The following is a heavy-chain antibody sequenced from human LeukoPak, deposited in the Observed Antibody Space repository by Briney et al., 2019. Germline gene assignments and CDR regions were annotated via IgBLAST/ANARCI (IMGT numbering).Heavy chain of an antibody. Sequence: PSETLSLTCTVSGGSVSSGSYYWSWIRQPPGKGLEWIGYIYDSGSTNYNPSLKSRVTISVDTSKNQFSLKLSSVIAADTAVYYCARDLVRGSHGHGILDYWGQGTLVTVSS. V-gene: IGHV4-61*01. D-gene: IGHD6-13*01. CDR3: ARDLVRGSHGHGILDY. CDR2: IYDSGST. CDR1: GGSVSSGSYY. J-gene: IGHJ4*02.